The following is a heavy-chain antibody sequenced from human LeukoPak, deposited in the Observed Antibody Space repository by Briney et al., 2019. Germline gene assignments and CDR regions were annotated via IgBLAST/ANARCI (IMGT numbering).Heavy chain of an antibody. J-gene: IGHJ4*02. CDR1: GGSFSGYY. CDR3: ARAEWELPFDY. Sequence: KSSETLSLTCAVYGGSFSGYYWSWIRQPPGKGLEWIGEINHSGSTNYNPSLKSRVTISVDTSKNQFSLKLSSVTAADTAVYYCARAEWELPFDYWGQGTLVTVSS. V-gene: IGHV4-34*01. CDR2: INHSGST. D-gene: IGHD1-26*01.